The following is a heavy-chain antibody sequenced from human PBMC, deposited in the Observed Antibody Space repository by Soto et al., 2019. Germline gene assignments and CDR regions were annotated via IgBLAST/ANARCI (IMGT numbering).Heavy chain of an antibody. V-gene: IGHV3-33*01. D-gene: IGHD2-21*02. J-gene: IGHJ4*02. CDR1: GFTFSSYG. CDR3: ARDRASIVVVTAIGD. Sequence: QVQLVESGGGVVQPGRSLRLSCAASGFTFSSYGMHWVRQAPGKGLEWVAVIWYDGSNKYYADSVKGRFTISRDNSKNTLYLQMNSLRAEDTAVYYCARDRASIVVVTAIGDWGQGTLVTVSS. CDR2: IWYDGSNK.